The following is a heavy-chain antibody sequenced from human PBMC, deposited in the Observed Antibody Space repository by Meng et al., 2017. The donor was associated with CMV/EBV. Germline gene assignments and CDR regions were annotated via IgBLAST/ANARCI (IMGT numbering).Heavy chain of an antibody. J-gene: IGHJ6*02. CDR3: ARDEGRYDCWSGYDLGMDV. V-gene: IGHV1-18*01. CDR1: GYTFTSYG. CDR2: ISAYNGNT. Sequence: ASVTVSCKASGYTFTSYGISWVRQAPGQGLEWMGWISAYNGNTNYAQKLQGRVTMTTDTSTSTAYMELRSLSSDDTAVYYCARDEGRYDCWSGYDLGMDVWGQGTTVTVSS. D-gene: IGHD3-3*01.